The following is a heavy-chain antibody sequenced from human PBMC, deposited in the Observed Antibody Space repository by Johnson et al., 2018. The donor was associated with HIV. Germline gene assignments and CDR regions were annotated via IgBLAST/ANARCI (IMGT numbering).Heavy chain of an antibody. Sequence: QVQLVESGGGVVKPGGSLRLSCAASGFTFSSYAMHWVRQAPGKGLEWVAVISYDGSNKYYADSVKGRFTISSDNSKNTLYLQMDSLRAEDTALYYCSRDGGAYCGGDCFSDAFDLWGQGTMVTVSS. CDR3: SRDGGAYCGGDCFSDAFDL. J-gene: IGHJ3*01. V-gene: IGHV3-30*04. CDR1: GFTFSSYA. D-gene: IGHD2-21*02. CDR2: ISYDGSNK.